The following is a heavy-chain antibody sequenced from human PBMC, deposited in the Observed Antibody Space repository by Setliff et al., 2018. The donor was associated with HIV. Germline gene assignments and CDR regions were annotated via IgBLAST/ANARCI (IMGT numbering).Heavy chain of an antibody. V-gene: IGHV3-33*06. CDR2: IWYDGTNK. Sequence: LRLSCTTSGFPFSTYGMHWVRQAPGKGLESVAVIWYDGTNKRYGDSVKGRFTISRDNSKNTLFLQMNRLRAEDTAVYFCAKDSGVWGSYQDVWGKGTTVTVSS. CDR1: GFPFSTYG. CDR3: AKDSGVWGSYQDV. J-gene: IGHJ6*04. D-gene: IGHD3-16*02.